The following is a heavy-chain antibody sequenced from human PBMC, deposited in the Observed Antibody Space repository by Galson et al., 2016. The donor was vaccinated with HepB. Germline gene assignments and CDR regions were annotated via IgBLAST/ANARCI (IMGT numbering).Heavy chain of an antibody. CDR2: ISRSGDST. Sequence: SLRLSCAASGFTFNNYGMTWVRQAPGKGLEVVSSISRSGDSTDYADSVKGRFIISRDNTKNTLSLQMNSRRAEDTAVYYCARAVMLGRGMDVWGQGTTVTVSS. J-gene: IGHJ6*02. CDR1: GFTFNNYG. D-gene: IGHD3-10*01. CDR3: ARAVMLGRGMDV. V-gene: IGHV3-23*01.